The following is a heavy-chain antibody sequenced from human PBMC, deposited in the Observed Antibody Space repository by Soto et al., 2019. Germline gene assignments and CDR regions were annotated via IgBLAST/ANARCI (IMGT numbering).Heavy chain of an antibody. CDR1: GFRFDEYG. CDR2: ISWNGDRI. CDR3: ARDHPPFFYYMDV. Sequence: EVELVESGGGVVRRGGSTRLSCTASGFRFDEYGMSWVRQVPGRGLEWVSGISWNGDRIAYADSVKGRFTISRDNAKNSLYLHMNSLRVEDTAFYYCARDHPPFFYYMDVWGNGTKVIVSS. J-gene: IGHJ6*03. V-gene: IGHV3-20*04. D-gene: IGHD3-3*01.